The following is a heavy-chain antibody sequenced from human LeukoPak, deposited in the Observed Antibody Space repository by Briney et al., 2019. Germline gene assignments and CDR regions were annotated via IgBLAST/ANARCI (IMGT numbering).Heavy chain of an antibody. CDR2: ISAYNGNT. D-gene: IGHD3-22*01. Sequence: ASVKVSCKASGYTFTSYGISWVRQAPGQGLEWMGWISAYNGNTNYAQKFQGRVTMTRDTSISTAYMELSRLRSDDTAVYYCARGHYYDSSGYLGYWGQGTLVTVSS. V-gene: IGHV1-18*01. J-gene: IGHJ4*02. CDR3: ARGHYYDSSGYLGY. CDR1: GYTFTSYG.